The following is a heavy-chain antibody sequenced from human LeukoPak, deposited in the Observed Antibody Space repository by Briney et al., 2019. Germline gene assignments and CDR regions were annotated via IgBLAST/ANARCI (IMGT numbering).Heavy chain of an antibody. Sequence: GGSLRLSCAASGFTFSNAWMSWVRQAPGKGLEWVGRIKSKTEGGTIDYAAPVKGRFTISRDDSKNMLYLQMNSLKAEDTAVYYCTTRYCSGGRCDYWGQGTLVPVSS. D-gene: IGHD2-15*01. CDR3: TTRYCSGGRCDY. CDR1: GFTFSNAW. J-gene: IGHJ4*02. CDR2: IKSKTEGGTI. V-gene: IGHV3-15*01.